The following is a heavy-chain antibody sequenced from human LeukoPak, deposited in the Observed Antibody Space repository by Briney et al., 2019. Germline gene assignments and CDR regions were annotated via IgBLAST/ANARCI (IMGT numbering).Heavy chain of an antibody. J-gene: IGHJ3*02. D-gene: IGHD5-24*01. V-gene: IGHV4-59*08. CDR2: IYSSGST. CDR3: ARHLEMPTSRVAAFDI. CDR1: GGSISSYF. Sequence: PSETLSLTCTVSGGSISSYFWSWIRQPPGKGLEWIGYIYSSGSTTYNPSLRSRVTISVDTSRNQFSLKLTSVTAADSAAYYCARHLEMPTSRVAAFDIWGQGTMVSVSS.